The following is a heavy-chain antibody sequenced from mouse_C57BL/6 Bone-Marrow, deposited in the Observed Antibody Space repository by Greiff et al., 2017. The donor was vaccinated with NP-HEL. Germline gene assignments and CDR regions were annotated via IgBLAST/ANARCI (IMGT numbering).Heavy chain of an antibody. CDR3: ARREYGSSPIDY. CDR1: GYTFTSYW. J-gene: IGHJ4*01. V-gene: IGHV1-59*01. CDR2: IDPSDSYT. Sequence: QVQLQQPGAELVRPGTSVKLSCKASGYTFTSYWMHWVKQRPGQGLEWIGVIDPSDSYTNYNQKFKGKATLTVDTSSSTAYLQLSSLTSEDSAVYYCARREYGSSPIDYWGQGTSVTVSS. D-gene: IGHD1-1*01.